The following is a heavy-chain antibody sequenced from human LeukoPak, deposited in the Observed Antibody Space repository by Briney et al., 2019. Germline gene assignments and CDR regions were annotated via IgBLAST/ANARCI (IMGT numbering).Heavy chain of an antibody. CDR1: GGSISSSSYY. CDR3: ARHSGMTTGYMAN. CDR2: MYYSGST. Sequence: PSETLSLTCTVSGGSISSSSYYWGWIRQPPGKGLEWIGSMYYSGSTYYNPSLKSRVTISVDTSENQFSLKLSSVTAADTAVYYCARHSGMTTGYMANWGQGTLVTVSS. V-gene: IGHV4-39*01. D-gene: IGHD4-17*01. J-gene: IGHJ4*02.